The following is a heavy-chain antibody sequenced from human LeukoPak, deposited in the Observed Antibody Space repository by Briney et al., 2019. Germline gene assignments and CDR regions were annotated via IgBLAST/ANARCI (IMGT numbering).Heavy chain of an antibody. Sequence: PGGSLRLSCAASGFTFDDYGMIWVRQVPGKGLEWVSYITWNSVGTAYADSMKGRFTVSRDNAKNSLYLQMNSLRAEDTAVYYCARGKEPVAGSLSHFDYWGQGTLVTVSS. CDR1: GFTFDDYG. CDR2: ITWNSVGT. CDR3: ARGKEPVAGSLSHFDY. D-gene: IGHD6-19*01. J-gene: IGHJ4*02. V-gene: IGHV3-20*04.